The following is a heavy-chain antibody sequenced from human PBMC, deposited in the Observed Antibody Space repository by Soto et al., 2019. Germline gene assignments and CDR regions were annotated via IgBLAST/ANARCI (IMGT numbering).Heavy chain of an antibody. CDR3: ARSTAVTNTRRSRYFFDY. CDR2: VYYSGTT. J-gene: IGHJ4*02. Sequence: SENLSLTCSVSGSSVSNKTYYWSWIRQPPGKRLEWIGYVYYSGTTNYNPSLKSRVTISVDLSKNQFSLRLSSVTTADTALYYCARSTAVTNTRRSRYFFDYWGQGTLVTVSS. D-gene: IGHD4-17*01. V-gene: IGHV4-61*01. CDR1: GSSVSNKTYY.